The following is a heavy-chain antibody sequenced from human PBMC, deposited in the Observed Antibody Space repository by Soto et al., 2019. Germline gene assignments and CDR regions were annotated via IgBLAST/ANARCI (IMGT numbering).Heavy chain of an antibody. CDR1: GFTFSSYE. Sequence: AGGSLRLSCAASGFTFSSYEMNWVRQAPGKGLEWVSYISSSGSTIYYADSVKGRFTISRDNAKNSLYLQMNSLRAEDTAVYYRAREDRVYYDSSGFDYWGQGTLVTVSS. D-gene: IGHD3-22*01. CDR3: AREDRVYYDSSGFDY. CDR2: ISSSGSTI. J-gene: IGHJ4*02. V-gene: IGHV3-48*03.